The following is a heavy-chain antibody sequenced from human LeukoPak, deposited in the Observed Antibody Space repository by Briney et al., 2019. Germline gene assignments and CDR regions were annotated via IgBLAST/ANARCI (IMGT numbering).Heavy chain of an antibody. Sequence: GESLKISCKGSGYRFTSYWIGWVRPMPGKGLEWMGIIYPGDSDTRYSPSFQGQVTISADKSISTAYLQWSSLRASDTAIYYCARRGQEGPAASPYYYYSMDVWGQGTTVTVSS. CDR2: IYPGDSDT. CDR3: ARRGQEGPAASPYYYYSMDV. D-gene: IGHD2-2*01. J-gene: IGHJ6*02. CDR1: GYRFTSYW. V-gene: IGHV5-51*01.